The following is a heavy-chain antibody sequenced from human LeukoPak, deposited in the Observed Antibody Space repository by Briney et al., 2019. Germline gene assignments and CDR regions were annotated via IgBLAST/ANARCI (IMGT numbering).Heavy chain of an antibody. J-gene: IGHJ4*02. Sequence: GGSLRLSCTGSGFIFSRYAVSWVRQAPGKGLEWVSAISKNTVDTYYADSVKGRLTISRDSSKNTVYLQMNSLRAEDTGVYYCVRDMEPLRYFDTWGQGTLVTVSS. V-gene: IGHV3-23*01. D-gene: IGHD3-9*01. CDR3: VRDMEPLRYFDT. CDR2: ISKNTVDT. CDR1: GFIFSRYA.